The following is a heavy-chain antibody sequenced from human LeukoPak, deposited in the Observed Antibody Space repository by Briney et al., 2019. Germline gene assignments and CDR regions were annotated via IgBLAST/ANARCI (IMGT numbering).Heavy chain of an antibody. D-gene: IGHD1-26*01. V-gene: IGHV4-30-2*01. Sequence: SQTLSLTCAVSGGSISSGGYSWSWIRQPPGKGLEWIGYIYHSGSTYYNPSLKSRVTISVDTSKNQFSLKLSSVTAADTAVYYCARESTRLGYYKENDAFDIWGQGTMVTVSS. J-gene: IGHJ3*02. CDR1: GGSISSGGYS. CDR2: IYHSGST. CDR3: ARESTRLGYYKENDAFDI.